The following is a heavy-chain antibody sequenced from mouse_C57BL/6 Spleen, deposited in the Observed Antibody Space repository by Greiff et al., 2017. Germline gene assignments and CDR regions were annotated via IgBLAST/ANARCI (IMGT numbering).Heavy chain of an antibody. V-gene: IGHV1-72*01. Sequence: QVQLQQPGAELVKPGASVKLSCKASGYTFTSYWMHWVKQRPGRGLEWIGRIDSNSGGTKYNEKFKSKATLTVDKPSSTAYMQLSSLTSEDSAVYYCAREYDYDEGAWDYWGQGTTLTVSS. CDR3: AREYDYDEGAWDY. D-gene: IGHD2-4*01. CDR1: GYTFTSYW. J-gene: IGHJ2*01. CDR2: IDSNSGGT.